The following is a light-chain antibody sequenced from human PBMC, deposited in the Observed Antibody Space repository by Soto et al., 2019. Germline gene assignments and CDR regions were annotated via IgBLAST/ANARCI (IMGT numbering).Light chain of an antibody. CDR1: SSDVGDYNY. V-gene: IGLV2-14*01. CDR2: DVS. J-gene: IGLJ2*01. Sequence: QSALTQPASVSGSPGQSITISCTGTSSDVGDYNYVSWYQQHPGKAARLMIYDVSNRPSGVSNRFSGSKSGNTASLTISGLQAEDEADYYCSSYTSSILFGGGTKVTVL. CDR3: SSYTSSIL.